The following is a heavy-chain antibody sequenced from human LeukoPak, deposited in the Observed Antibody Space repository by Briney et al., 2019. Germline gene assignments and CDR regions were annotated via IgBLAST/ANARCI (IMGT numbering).Heavy chain of an antibody. CDR3: AKDREIRYDILTGSLPDY. Sequence: GRSLRLSCAASGFTFSSYGMHWVRQAPGKGLEWVAVISYDGSNKYYADSVKGRFTISRDNSKNTLYLQMNSLRAEDTAVYYCAKDREIRYDILTGSLPDYWGQGTLVTVSS. CDR2: ISYDGSNK. D-gene: IGHD3-9*01. CDR1: GFTFSSYG. V-gene: IGHV3-30*18. J-gene: IGHJ4*02.